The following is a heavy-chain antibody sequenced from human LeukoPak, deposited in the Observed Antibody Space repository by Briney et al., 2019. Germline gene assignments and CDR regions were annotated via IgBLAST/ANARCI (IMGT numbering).Heavy chain of an antibody. CDR3: ARDAPQVPAAGVLAS. V-gene: IGHV3-53*01. CDR2: TYSRGDT. CDR1: GFTVSDNY. Sequence: GGSLRLSCAASGFTVSDNYMSWVRQAPGKGLEWISVTYSRGDTYYANSVKGRFTFSRDISKNTLYLQMNGLRTEDTAIYYCARDAPQVPAAGVLASWGQGTLVIVSS. J-gene: IGHJ5*02. D-gene: IGHD6-13*01.